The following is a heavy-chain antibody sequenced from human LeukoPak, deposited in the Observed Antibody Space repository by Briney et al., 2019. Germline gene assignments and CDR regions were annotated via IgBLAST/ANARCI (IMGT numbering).Heavy chain of an antibody. CDR2: INHSGST. J-gene: IGHJ4*02. V-gene: IGHV4-34*01. D-gene: IGHD6-13*01. Sequence: SSETLSLTCAVYGGSFSGYYWSWIRQPPGKGLEWIGEINHSGSTNYNPSLKSRVTISVDTSKNQFSLKLSSVTAADTAVYYCARDSLSGYSSSRWGQGTLVTVSS. CDR3: ARDSLSGYSSSR. CDR1: GGSFSGYY.